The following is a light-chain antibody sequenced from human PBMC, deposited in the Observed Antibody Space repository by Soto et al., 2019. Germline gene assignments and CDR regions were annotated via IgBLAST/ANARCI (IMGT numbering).Light chain of an antibody. J-gene: IGKJ1*01. V-gene: IGKV1-5*03. CDR3: QQYYNYEWT. CDR2: RAS. Sequence: DIQMTQSPSTLSASVGDRVTIDCRASHNINNLLAWYQQKPGEAPKLLILRASNLYSGAPPRFIGSRSGTQFTLTINGLQPDDFATYYCQQYYNYEWTFGRATKVEVK. CDR1: HNINNL.